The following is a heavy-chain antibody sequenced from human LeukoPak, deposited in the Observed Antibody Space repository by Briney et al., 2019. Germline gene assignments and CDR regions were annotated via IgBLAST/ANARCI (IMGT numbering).Heavy chain of an antibody. CDR1: GFTFSNDV. V-gene: IGHV3-23*01. CDR2: IDGGGGGT. Sequence: GGSLRLSRAASGFTFSNDVMSWVRQAPGKGPEWVSSIDGGGGGTDYADSVRGRFTISRDNFKSTSYLQMNSLGADDAAVYYCARRIGGTKDYWGQGAQVTVSS. D-gene: IGHD3-3*01. CDR3: ARRIGGTKDY. J-gene: IGHJ4*02.